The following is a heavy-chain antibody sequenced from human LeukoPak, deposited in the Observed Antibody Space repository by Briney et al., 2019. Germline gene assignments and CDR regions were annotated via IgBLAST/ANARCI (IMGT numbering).Heavy chain of an antibody. J-gene: IGHJ5*02. V-gene: IGHV1-3*01. CDR2: INAGNGNT. D-gene: IGHD3-10*01. CDR1: GYTFTSYA. Sequence: ASVKVSCKASGYTFTSYAMHWVRQAPGQRLEWMGWINAGNGNTKYSQKFQGRVTITRDTSASTAYMELSSLRSEDTAVYYCARDVEGNMVRGATWFDPWGQGTLVTVSS. CDR3: ARDVEGNMVRGATWFDP.